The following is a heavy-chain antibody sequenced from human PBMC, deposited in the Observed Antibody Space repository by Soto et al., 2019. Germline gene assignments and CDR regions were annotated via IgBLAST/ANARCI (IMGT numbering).Heavy chain of an antibody. CDR1: GFTFSSYA. CDR3: AKKGGISHDPLYYYYYGMDV. Sequence: GGSLRLSCAASGFTFSSYAMSWVRQAPGEGLEWVSAISGSGGSTYYADSVKGRFTISRDNSKNTLYLQMNSLRAEDTAVYYCAKKGGISHDPLYYYYYGMDVWGQGTTVTVSS. J-gene: IGHJ6*02. V-gene: IGHV3-23*01. D-gene: IGHD3-16*01. CDR2: ISGSGGST.